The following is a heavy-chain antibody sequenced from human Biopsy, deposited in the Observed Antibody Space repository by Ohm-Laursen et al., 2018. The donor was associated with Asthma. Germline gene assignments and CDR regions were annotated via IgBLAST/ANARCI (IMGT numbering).Heavy chain of an antibody. D-gene: IGHD1-7*01. CDR1: GFTFSNYG. Sequence: SLRLSCTASGFTFSNYGMHWVRQAPGKGLDWVAVISFDGSNKNYTDSVKGRFTISRYNSRDSLHLQMNSLKAEDTAVYYCAKYVFPGGELRRGPDYWGQGTLVTVSS. V-gene: IGHV3-30*18. CDR3: AKYVFPGGELRRGPDY. J-gene: IGHJ4*02. CDR2: ISFDGSNK.